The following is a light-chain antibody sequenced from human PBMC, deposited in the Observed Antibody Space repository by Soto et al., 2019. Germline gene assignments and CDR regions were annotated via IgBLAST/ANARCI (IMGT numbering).Light chain of an antibody. CDR2: SAS. Sequence: EIVMTQSPATLSVSPGERATLSCRASQSVSSDLAWYHQKPGQAPRLLIYSASTRATGIPARFSGSGSGTEFTLTINCLQSEDFAVYSCQQYNTWPRTFGQGTKVEIK. CDR1: QSVSSD. J-gene: IGKJ1*01. CDR3: QQYNTWPRT. V-gene: IGKV3-15*01.